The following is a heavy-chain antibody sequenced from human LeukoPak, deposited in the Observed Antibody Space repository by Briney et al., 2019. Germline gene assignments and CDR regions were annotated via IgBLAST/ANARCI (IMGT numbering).Heavy chain of an antibody. CDR2: ISSSGSTI. D-gene: IGHD3-22*01. V-gene: IGHV3-48*03. J-gene: IGHJ4*02. CDR3: ARGQLEYYYDSSGSLETFDY. CDR1: GFTFSSYE. Sequence: QPGGSLRLSCAASGFTFSSYEMNWVRQAPEKGLEWVSYISSSGSTIYYADSVKGRFTISRDNAKNSLYLQMNSLRAEDTAVYYCARGQLEYYYDSSGSLETFDYWGQGTLVTVSS.